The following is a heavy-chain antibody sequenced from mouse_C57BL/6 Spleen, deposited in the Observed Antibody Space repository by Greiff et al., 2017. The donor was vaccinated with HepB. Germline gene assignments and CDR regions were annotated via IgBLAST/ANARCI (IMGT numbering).Heavy chain of an antibody. CDR2: INPSSGYT. CDR1: GYTFTSYT. V-gene: IGHV1-4*01. CDR3: ARTGYFDV. Sequence: QVQLQQSGAELARPGASVKMSCKASGYTFTSYTMHWVKQRPGQGLEWIGYINPSSGYTKYKQKFKDKATLTADKSSGTAYMQLSSLTSEDSAIYYCARTGYFDVWGTGTTVTVSS. J-gene: IGHJ1*03.